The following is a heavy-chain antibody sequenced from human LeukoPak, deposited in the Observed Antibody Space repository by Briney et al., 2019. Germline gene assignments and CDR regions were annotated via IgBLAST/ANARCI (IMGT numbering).Heavy chain of an antibody. V-gene: IGHV4-39*01. D-gene: IGHD3-10*01. CDR3: ARHSLAGFGELL. CDR1: GGSISSSSFY. J-gene: IGHJ4*02. CDR2: IYYSGST. Sequence: PSETLSLTCTVSGGSISSSSFYWGWIRQPPGKGLEWIVSIYYSGSTYYNPSLKSRVTISVDTSRNQFSLKLSSVTAADTAVYYCARHSLAGFGELLWGQGTLVTVSS.